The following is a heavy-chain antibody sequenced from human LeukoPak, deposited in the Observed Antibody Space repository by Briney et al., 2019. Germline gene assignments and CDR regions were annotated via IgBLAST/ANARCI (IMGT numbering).Heavy chain of an antibody. V-gene: IGHV1-2*02. Sequence: ASVKVSCKASGYTFTGYYMHWVRQAPGQGLEWMGWINPNSGGTNYAQKFQGRVTMTRDTPISTAYMELSRLRSDDTAVYYCARSSVIRITMVRGVLDYWGQGTLVTVSS. CDR3: ARSSVIRITMVRGVLDY. J-gene: IGHJ4*02. CDR2: INPNSGGT. CDR1: GYTFTGYY. D-gene: IGHD3-10*01.